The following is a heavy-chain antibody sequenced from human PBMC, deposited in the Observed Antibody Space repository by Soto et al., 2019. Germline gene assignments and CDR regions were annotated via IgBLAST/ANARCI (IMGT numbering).Heavy chain of an antibody. J-gene: IGHJ4*02. D-gene: IGHD6-19*01. Sequence: EVQLLESGGGVVQPGGSPRLSCEASGFNFKKFAMGWVRQAPGEGLEWVAGISCCGGSTSYADSVKGRFSLARDDSKSTLSLHLNSLRFEDTARYFCAKADGEQWLIPHLDNWGQGTLVTVS. CDR1: GFNFKKFA. V-gene: IGHV3-23*01. CDR2: ISCCGGST. CDR3: AKADGEQWLIPHLDN.